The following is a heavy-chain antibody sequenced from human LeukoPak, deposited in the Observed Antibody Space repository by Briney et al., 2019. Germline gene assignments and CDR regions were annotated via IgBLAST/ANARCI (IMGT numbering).Heavy chain of an antibody. CDR1: GFTFSNYG. Sequence: PGRSLRLSCAASGFTFSNYGMHWVRQAPGKGLEWLAVISNDGSNIHYGDSVKGRFTISRDNSKNTVWLQMDSLRGDDTAVYYCAKDPYRVIVATGNYLDPWGQGTLVTVSS. J-gene: IGHJ5*02. CDR2: ISNDGSNI. D-gene: IGHD2-21*01. CDR3: AKDPYRVIVATGNYLDP. V-gene: IGHV3-30*18.